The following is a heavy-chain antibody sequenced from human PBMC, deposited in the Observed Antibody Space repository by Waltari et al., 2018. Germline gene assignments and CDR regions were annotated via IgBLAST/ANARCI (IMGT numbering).Heavy chain of an antibody. CDR1: GLSLSTSGVG. D-gene: IGHD3-10*01. J-gene: IGHJ3*02. CDR2: IYCNDDK. CDR3: APSGNTGGAFDI. V-gene: IGHV2-5*01. Sequence: QITLKESGPTLVKPTQTLTLTCTFSGLSLSTSGVGVGWIRQPPGKALEWLALIYCNDDKRYSPSLNSTLTITKDTSKNQVVLTMPNLDPVDPATYYCAPSGNTGGAFDIWGQGTMVTVSS.